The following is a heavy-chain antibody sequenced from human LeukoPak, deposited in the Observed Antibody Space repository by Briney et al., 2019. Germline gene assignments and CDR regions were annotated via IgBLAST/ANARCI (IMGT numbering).Heavy chain of an antibody. CDR2: ISGSGGST. CDR3: ARDLGYSSGHGAFDI. CDR1: GFTFSSYG. Sequence: PGGSLRLSCAASGFTFSSYGMSWVRQAPGKGLEWVSAISGSGGSTYYADSVKGRFTISRDNAKNTLYLQMNSLRAEDTAVYYCARDLGYSSGHGAFDIWGQGTMVTVSS. V-gene: IGHV3-23*01. D-gene: IGHD6-19*01. J-gene: IGHJ3*02.